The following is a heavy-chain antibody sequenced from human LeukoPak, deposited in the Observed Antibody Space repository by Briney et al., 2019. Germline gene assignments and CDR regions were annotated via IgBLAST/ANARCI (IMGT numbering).Heavy chain of an antibody. Sequence: GGSLRLSCAASGFTFSSYAMHWVRQAPGKGLEWVAVISYDGSNKYYADSVKGRFTVSRDNSKNTLYLQMNSLRAEDTAVYYCGGGIQLWPIDYWGQGTLVTVSS. CDR1: GFTFSSYA. V-gene: IGHV3-30-3*01. CDR2: ISYDGSNK. CDR3: GGGIQLWPIDY. J-gene: IGHJ4*02. D-gene: IGHD5-18*01.